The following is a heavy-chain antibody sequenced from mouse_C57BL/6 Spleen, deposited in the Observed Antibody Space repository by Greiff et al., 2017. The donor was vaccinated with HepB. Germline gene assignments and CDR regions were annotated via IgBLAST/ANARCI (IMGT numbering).Heavy chain of an antibody. V-gene: IGHV5-9-1*02. CDR1: GFTFSSYA. Sequence: EVKLVESGEGLVKPGGSLKLSCAASGFTFSSYAMSWVRQTPEKRLEWVAYISSGGDYIYYADTVKGRFTISRDNARNTLYLQMSSLKSEDTAMYYCTRASDGNYGWYFDVWGTGTTVTVSS. J-gene: IGHJ1*03. CDR3: TRASDGNYGWYFDV. CDR2: ISSGGDYI. D-gene: IGHD2-1*01.